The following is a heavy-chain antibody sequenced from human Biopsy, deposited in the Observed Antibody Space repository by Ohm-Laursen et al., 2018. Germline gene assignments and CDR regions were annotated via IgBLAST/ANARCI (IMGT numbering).Heavy chain of an antibody. Sequence: TQTLTLTRSVSGFSLSNGRMGVSWIRQPPGKALEWLAHIFPNDEKAYSTSLKSRLTISKDTSKSQVVLTMTNLDPVDTATYYCARILGSTVTTYSAMDVWGQGTTVTVSS. CDR2: IFPNDEK. J-gene: IGHJ6*02. D-gene: IGHD4-17*01. CDR1: GFSLSNGRMG. CDR3: ARILGSTVTTYSAMDV. V-gene: IGHV2-26*01.